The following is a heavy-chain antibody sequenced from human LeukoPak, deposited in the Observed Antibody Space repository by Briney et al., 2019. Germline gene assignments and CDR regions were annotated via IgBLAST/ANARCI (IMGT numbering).Heavy chain of an antibody. J-gene: IGHJ4*02. Sequence: PGGSLRLSCAASGFTFSSYEMNWVRQAPGKGLEWVSYIGSSSGTIFYADSVKGRFTISRDNAKNSLYLQMNTLRAEDTAVYYCARDSRYSFDYWGQGSLVSVSS. V-gene: IGHV3-48*03. CDR1: GFTFSSYE. D-gene: IGHD6-25*01. CDR2: IGSSSGTI. CDR3: ARDSRYSFDY.